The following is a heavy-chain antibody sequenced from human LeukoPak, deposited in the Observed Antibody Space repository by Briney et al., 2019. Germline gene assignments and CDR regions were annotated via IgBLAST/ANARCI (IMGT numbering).Heavy chain of an antibody. CDR2: IYSGGST. CDR3: AKGYYYDSKGFDY. D-gene: IGHD3-22*01. J-gene: IGHJ4*02. CDR1: GFTVSSNY. Sequence: GGSLRLSCAASGFTVSSNYMSWVRQAPGKGLEWVSVIYSGGSTYYADSVKGRFTISRDNSKNTLYLQMNSLRAEDTAVYYCAKGYYYDSKGFDYWGQGTLVTVSS. V-gene: IGHV3-53*01.